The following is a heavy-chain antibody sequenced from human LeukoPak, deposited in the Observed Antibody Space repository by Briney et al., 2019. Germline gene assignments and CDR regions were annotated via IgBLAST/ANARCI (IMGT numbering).Heavy chain of an antibody. V-gene: IGHV6-1*01. D-gene: IGHD6-13*01. CDR1: GDSVSSNSAA. Sequence: SQTLSLTCAISGDSVSSNSAAWNWIRQSPSRGLEWLGRTYYRSKWYNNYAVSVKSRITINPDTSKNQFSLQLSSVTPEDTAVYYCARVFGIATLDVFDIWGQGTTVTVSS. CDR3: ARVFGIATLDVFDI. CDR2: TYYRSKWYN. J-gene: IGHJ3*02.